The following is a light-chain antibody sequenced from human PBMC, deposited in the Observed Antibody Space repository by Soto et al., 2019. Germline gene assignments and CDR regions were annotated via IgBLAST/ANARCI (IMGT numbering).Light chain of an antibody. CDR2: RTS. Sequence: IVMTQSPATLSVSPGERATLSCRASQSISSNLAWYQQKPGQAPRLLMFRTSSRATGFPARFSGSGSGTEFTLTISRLEPEDFAVYYCQQYGSSPTTFGQGTKVDI. V-gene: IGKV3-20*01. J-gene: IGKJ1*01. CDR1: QSISSN. CDR3: QQYGSSPTT.